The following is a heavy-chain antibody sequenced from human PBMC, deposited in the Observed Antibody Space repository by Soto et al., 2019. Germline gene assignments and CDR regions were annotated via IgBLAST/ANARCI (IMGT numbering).Heavy chain of an antibody. Sequence: QVQLVESGGGVVQPGRSLRLSCAASGFTFSSYTMYWVREGPGKGLEWVAGISNNGINKDYADSVKGRFIVSRANSKNTLNLQINSLRRDDSAIYYCAREWSISVGAPGYWGQGTLVTVSS. CDR1: GFTFSSYT. V-gene: IGHV3-30-3*01. D-gene: IGHD6-19*01. CDR2: ISNNGINK. CDR3: AREWSISVGAPGY. J-gene: IGHJ4*02.